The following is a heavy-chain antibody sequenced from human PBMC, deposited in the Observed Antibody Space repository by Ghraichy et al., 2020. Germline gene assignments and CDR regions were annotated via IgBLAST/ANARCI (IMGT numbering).Heavy chain of an antibody. D-gene: IGHD2/OR15-2a*01. V-gene: IGHV3-23*01. J-gene: IGHJ4*02. Sequence: GGSLRLSCAASGFTFSNYYVTWVRHSPGKGLEWVLYIGGGRGTTYYADSVKGRFTISRDNSNNTVSLQMNSLRAEDTAVYYCATDNWVHSSMEDWGRGTMVTVSS. CDR3: ATDNWVHSSMED. CDR2: IGGGRGTT. CDR1: GFTFSNYY.